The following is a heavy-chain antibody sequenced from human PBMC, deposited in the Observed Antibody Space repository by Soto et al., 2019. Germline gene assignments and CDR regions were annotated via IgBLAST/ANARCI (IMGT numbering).Heavy chain of an antibody. CDR1: GFTFSSYA. CDR2: VGGNGDPP. D-gene: IGHD2-15*01. J-gene: IGHJ4*02. Sequence: PGGTLRLSCSASGFTFSSYALHWVRQSPGNGLEYISGVGGNGDPPFYADSVKGRFTISRDDSKSTLYLHLSSLSADDAAVYYCVKTRGGNNFDFFDRGQGTLVTVSS. CDR3: VKTRGGNNFDFFD. V-gene: IGHV3-64D*06.